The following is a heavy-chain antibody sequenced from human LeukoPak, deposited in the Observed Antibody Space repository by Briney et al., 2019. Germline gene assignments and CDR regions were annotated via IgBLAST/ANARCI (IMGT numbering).Heavy chain of an antibody. CDR1: GYTFTRHY. CDR3: GREGVAGTGLDY. Sequence: ASVKVSCKASGYTFTRHYMNWVRQAPGQGLEWMGIINPSGGTSYAQNLQGRITMTRDTSTSTLYMELSRLRSEDTAVYYCGREGVAGTGLDYWGQGTLVTVSS. V-gene: IGHV1-46*01. CDR2: INPSGGT. J-gene: IGHJ4*02. D-gene: IGHD6-13*01.